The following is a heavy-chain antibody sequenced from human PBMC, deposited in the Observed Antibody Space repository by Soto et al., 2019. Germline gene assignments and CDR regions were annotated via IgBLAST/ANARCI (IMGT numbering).Heavy chain of an antibody. CDR3: ARRWGAAFDY. Sequence: PSETLSLTCTVSGGSISSYYWSWIRQPQGKGLEWIGYIYYSGSTNYNPSLKSRVTISVDTSNTQFSLKLSSVTAADTAVYYCARRWGAAFDYWGQGTLVTVSS. J-gene: IGHJ4*02. CDR1: GGSISSYY. V-gene: IGHV4-59*08. D-gene: IGHD1-26*01. CDR2: IYYSGST.